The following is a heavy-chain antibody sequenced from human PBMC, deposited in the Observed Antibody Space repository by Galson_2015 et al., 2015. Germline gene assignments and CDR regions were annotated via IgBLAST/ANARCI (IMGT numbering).Heavy chain of an antibody. CDR2: ISGNSGST. CDR1: GFTFSSYA. J-gene: IGHJ3*02. Sequence: SLRLSCAASGFTFSSYAMSWVRQAPGRGLEWVSAISGNSGSTYYADSVKGRFTISRDNSKNAVYLQMNSLRVEDTAVYYCASNSFRYDRSRTSLAFDIWGQGTMVTVSS. CDR3: ASNSFRYDRSRTSLAFDI. V-gene: IGHV3-23*01. D-gene: IGHD3-22*01.